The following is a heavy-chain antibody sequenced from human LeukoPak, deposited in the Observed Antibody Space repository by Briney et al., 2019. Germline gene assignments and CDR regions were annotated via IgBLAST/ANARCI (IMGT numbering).Heavy chain of an antibody. CDR2: IYPGDSDT. Sequence: GESLETSCKGSGYSFTNYWIGLVRQMPGKGLEWMGIIYPGDSDTRYSPSFQGQVTISADKSISTAYLQWSSLKASATAMYSWARRSSGVDYWGQGTLVTVSS. CDR1: GYSFTNYW. V-gene: IGHV5-51*01. D-gene: IGHD6-19*01. CDR3: ARRSSGVDY. J-gene: IGHJ4*02.